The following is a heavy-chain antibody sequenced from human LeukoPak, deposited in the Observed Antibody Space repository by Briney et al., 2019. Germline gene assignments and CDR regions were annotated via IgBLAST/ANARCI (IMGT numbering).Heavy chain of an antibody. D-gene: IGHD6-19*01. CDR3: VRDRHSSGWSGYYGMDV. Sequence: SETLSLTCTVSGGSISSSSYYWGWLRQPPGKGLECIGSMYYSGSTNYNPSRKSRVTMAVDTSRNQFSVRLSSVTAADTAVYYCVRDRHSSGWSGYYGMDVWGHGTTVTVSS. J-gene: IGHJ6*02. CDR1: GGSISSSSYY. CDR2: MYYSGST. V-gene: IGHV4-39*07.